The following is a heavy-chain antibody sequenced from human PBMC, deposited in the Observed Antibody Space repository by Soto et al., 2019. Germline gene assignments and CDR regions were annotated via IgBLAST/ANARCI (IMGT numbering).Heavy chain of an antibody. J-gene: IGHJ3*02. CDR1: GFTFSDYA. D-gene: IGHD3-3*01. V-gene: IGHV3-23*01. Sequence: EVQLLESGGILVQPGGSLRLSCTASGFTFSDYAMHWVRQAPGKGLEWVSSIKAGAEHHADSVTGRFTISRDNSKNTLYVQMNNLRAEDTAVYYCAKDGARFFNEFETWGQGTMVTVSS. CDR3: AKDGARFFNEFET. CDR2: IKAGAE.